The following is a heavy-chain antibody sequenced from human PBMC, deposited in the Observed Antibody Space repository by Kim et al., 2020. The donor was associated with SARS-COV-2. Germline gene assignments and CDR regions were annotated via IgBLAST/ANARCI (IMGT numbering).Heavy chain of an antibody. V-gene: IGHV3-23*01. D-gene: IGHD3-3*01. Sequence: GGSLRLSCAASGFTFSSYAMSWVRQAPGKGLEWVSAISGSGGSTYYADSVKGRFTISRDNSKNTLYLQMNSLRAEDTAVYYCAKENTHYDFWSGYSHAFDYWGQGTLVTVSS. CDR2: ISGSGGST. J-gene: IGHJ4*02. CDR1: GFTFSSYA. CDR3: AKENTHYDFWSGYSHAFDY.